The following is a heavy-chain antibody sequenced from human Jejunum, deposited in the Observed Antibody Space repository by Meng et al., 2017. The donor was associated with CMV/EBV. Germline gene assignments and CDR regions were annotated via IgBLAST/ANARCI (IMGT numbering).Heavy chain of an antibody. D-gene: IGHD1-26*01. CDR2: IIPFLDIT. J-gene: IGHJ5*02. V-gene: IGHV1-69*10. Sequence: KASGGTVHSNVSSWVRQAPGQGLEWMGGIIPFLDITNYSQKFQGRVTITADKATGTAYMELGSLRSEDTAVYYCARVMGDANSQDHTWGQGTLVTVSS. CDR1: GGTVHSNV. CDR3: ARVMGDANSQDHT.